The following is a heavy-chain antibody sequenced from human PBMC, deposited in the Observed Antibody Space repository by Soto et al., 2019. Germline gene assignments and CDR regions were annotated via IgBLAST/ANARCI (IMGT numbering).Heavy chain of an antibody. CDR3: AADRRYCTNGVCSI. Sequence: GASVKVSCKASGYTFTSYGISWVRQAPGQGLEWMGWISAYNGNTNYAQKLQGRVTMTTDTSTSTAYMELRSLRSDDTAVYYCAADRRYCTNGVCSIWGQGTLVTVSS. CDR1: GYTFTSYG. J-gene: IGHJ4*02. V-gene: IGHV1-18*01. D-gene: IGHD2-8*01. CDR2: ISAYNGNT.